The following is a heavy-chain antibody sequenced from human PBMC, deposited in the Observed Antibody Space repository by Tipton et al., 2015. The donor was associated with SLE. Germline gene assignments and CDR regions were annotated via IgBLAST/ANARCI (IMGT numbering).Heavy chain of an antibody. D-gene: IGHD1-26*01. CDR2: TRNKANSYTT. CDR3: AREGVGAKAFDI. J-gene: IGHJ3*02. Sequence: SLRLSCAASGFTFSDHYMDWVRQAPGKGLEWVGRTRNKANSYTTEYAASVKGRFTISRDDSKNSLYLQMNSLKTEDTAVYYCAREGVGAKAFDIWGQGTMVTVSS. CDR1: GFTFSDHY. V-gene: IGHV3-72*01.